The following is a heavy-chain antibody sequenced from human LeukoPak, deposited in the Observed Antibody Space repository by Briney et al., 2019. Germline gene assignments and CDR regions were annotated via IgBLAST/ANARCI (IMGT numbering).Heavy chain of an antibody. CDR3: ARSSPLTGTTRYYYYGMDV. J-gene: IGHJ6*02. V-gene: IGHV4-59*01. CDR2: IYYSGST. CDR1: GGSITTYY. Sequence: TSSETLSLTCTVSGGSITTYYWSWIRQPPGKGLEWIGYIYYSGSTNYNPSLKSRVTISVDTSKNQFSLKLSSVTAADTAVYYCARSSPLTGTTRYYYYGMDVWGQGTAVTVSS. D-gene: IGHD1-7*01.